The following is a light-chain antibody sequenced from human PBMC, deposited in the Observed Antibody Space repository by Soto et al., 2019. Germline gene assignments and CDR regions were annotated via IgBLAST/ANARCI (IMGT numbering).Light chain of an antibody. J-gene: IGLJ3*02. CDR2: EVS. V-gene: IGLV2-14*01. CDR1: SNDVGGYNY. CDR3: SSYTNSNTQV. Sequence: QSALTQPASVSGSPGQSITISCTGTSNDVGGYNYVSWYQQHPSKAPKLMIYEVSNWPSGVSNRFSGSKSGNTASLTISGLQAEDEADYYCSSYTNSNTQVFGGGTKLTVL.